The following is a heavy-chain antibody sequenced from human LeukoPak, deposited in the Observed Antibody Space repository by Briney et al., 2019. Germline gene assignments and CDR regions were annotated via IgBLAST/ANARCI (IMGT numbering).Heavy chain of an antibody. CDR3: ARETGPSLFDY. V-gene: IGHV4-59*01. CDR2: IYYSGST. J-gene: IGHJ4*02. Sequence: PSETLSLTCTVSGGSISSYYWSWIRQPPGKGLEWIGYIYYSGSTNYNPSLKSRVTISVDTSKSQFSLKLGSLTAADAAVYYCARETGPSLFDYWGRGTLVAVSS. CDR1: GGSISSYY.